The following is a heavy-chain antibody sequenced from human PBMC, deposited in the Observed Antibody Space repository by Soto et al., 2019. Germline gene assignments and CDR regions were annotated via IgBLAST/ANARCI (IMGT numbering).Heavy chain of an antibody. CDR2: IGTAGDT. D-gene: IGHD2-15*01. CDR3: AREGGYCSGGSCYFGSH. CDR1: GFTFSSYD. Sequence: GGSLRLSCAASGFTFSSYDMHWVRQATGKGLEWVSAIGTAGDTYYPGSVKGRFTISRENAKNSLYLQMNSLRAEDTAVYYCAREGGYCSGGSCYFGSHWGQGTLVTVSS. J-gene: IGHJ4*02. V-gene: IGHV3-13*01.